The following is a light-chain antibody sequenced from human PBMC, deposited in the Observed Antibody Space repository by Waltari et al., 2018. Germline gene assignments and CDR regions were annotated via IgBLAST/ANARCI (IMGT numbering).Light chain of an antibody. V-gene: IGKV3-20*01. CDR1: QSFSSGY. CDR2: GAS. J-gene: IGKJ1*01. CDR3: QQYDNSPPWT. Sequence: EIVLTQSPGTLSLSPGERATLSCRASQSFSSGYIAWYQQKPGQAPRLLIYGASSRATGLPDRFSGSGSGTDFTLTISRLEPEDFAVYYCQQYDNSPPWTFGQGTKVEIK.